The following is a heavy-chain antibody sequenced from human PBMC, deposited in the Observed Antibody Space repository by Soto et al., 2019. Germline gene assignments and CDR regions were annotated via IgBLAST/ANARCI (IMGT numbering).Heavy chain of an antibody. CDR3: ARDQTGGATTY. CDR2: ISSSSSYI. J-gene: IGHJ4*02. CDR1: GFTFSSYS. V-gene: IGHV3-21*01. Sequence: EVQLVESGGGLVKPGGSLRLSCAASGFTFSSYSMNWVRQAPGKGLEWVSSISSSSSYIYYADSVKGRFTISRDNAKNSLYLQMNSLRAEETAVYYCARDQTGGATTYWGQGTLVTVSS. D-gene: IGHD1-26*01.